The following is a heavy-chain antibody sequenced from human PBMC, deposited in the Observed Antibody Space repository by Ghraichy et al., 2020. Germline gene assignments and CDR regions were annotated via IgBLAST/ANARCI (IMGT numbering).Heavy chain of an antibody. V-gene: IGHV3-74*01. CDR3: ARDPTPREQWLVPYYYYYYYMDV. J-gene: IGHJ6*03. D-gene: IGHD6-19*01. CDR2: INSDGSSA. Sequence: GGSLRLSCAASGFTFSSYWMHWVRQTPGKGLVWVSRINSDGSSASYADSVKGRFTISRDNAKNTLYLQMNSLRAEDTAVYYCARDPTPREQWLVPYYYYYYYMDVWGKGTTVTVSS. CDR1: GFTFSSYW.